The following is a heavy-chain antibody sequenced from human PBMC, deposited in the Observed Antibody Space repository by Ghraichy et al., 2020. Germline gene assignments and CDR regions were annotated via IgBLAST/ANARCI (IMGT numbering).Heavy chain of an antibody. Sequence: ASVKVSCKASGYTVTMYGISWVRQSPGQGPEWMGWISAYNGNTNYAQKLQGRVTMTTDTSTSTAYMELRSLRSDDTAVYYCARDHGTTVTTFAFDIWGQGTIVTVS. CDR3: ARDHGTTVTTFAFDI. CDR2: ISAYNGNT. V-gene: IGHV1-18*04. CDR1: GYTVTMYG. J-gene: IGHJ3*02. D-gene: IGHD4-17*01.